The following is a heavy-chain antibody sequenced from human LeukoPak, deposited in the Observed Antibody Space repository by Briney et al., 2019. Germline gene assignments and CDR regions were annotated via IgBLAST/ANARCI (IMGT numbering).Heavy chain of an antibody. V-gene: IGHV1-69*13. Sequence: SVRVSCKASGGTFSNYAINWVRQAPGQGLEWMGGIFPIFGSANYAQKFQGRVTITADESTSTAYMELSSLRSEDTAVYYCARSAGNVLTGDSSFFDYWGQGTLVTVSS. CDR3: ARSAGNVLTGDSSFFDY. CDR2: IFPIFGSA. CDR1: GGTFSNYA. D-gene: IGHD3-9*01. J-gene: IGHJ4*02.